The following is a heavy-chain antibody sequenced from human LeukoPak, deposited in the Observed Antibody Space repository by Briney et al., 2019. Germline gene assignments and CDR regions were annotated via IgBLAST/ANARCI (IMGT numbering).Heavy chain of an antibody. Sequence: SETLSLTCTVSGGSISSSSYYWGWIRQPPGKGLEWIGSIYYSGSTYYNPSLKSRVTISVDTSNTQFSLKLSSVTAADTAVYYCARGRRSYYSPAWFDPWGQGTLVTVSS. CDR3: ARGRRSYYSPAWFDP. D-gene: IGHD3-10*01. V-gene: IGHV4-39*01. CDR2: IYYSGST. J-gene: IGHJ5*02. CDR1: GGSISSSSYY.